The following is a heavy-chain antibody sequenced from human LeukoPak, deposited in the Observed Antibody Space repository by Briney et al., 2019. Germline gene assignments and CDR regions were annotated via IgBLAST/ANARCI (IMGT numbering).Heavy chain of an antibody. Sequence: PSQTLSLTCTISGDSVSNNTTAWNSIRQSPSRGLEWLGRTYYRSKWYSEFAVSVQSRLTIKSDTSKNQFSLQLISVTPEDTAVYYCARGYYCNYWGQGTLVTVSS. CDR2: TYYRSKWYS. V-gene: IGHV6-1*01. CDR3: ARGYYCNY. J-gene: IGHJ4*02. CDR1: GDSVSNNTTA.